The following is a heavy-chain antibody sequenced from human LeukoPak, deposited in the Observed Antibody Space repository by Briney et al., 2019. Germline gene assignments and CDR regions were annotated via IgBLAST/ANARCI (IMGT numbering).Heavy chain of an antibody. Sequence: ASVKVSCKASGYTFTSYGISWVRQAPGQGLEWMGWISAYNGNTNYAQKLQGRVTMTTDTSTSTAYMELRSPRSDDTAVYYCAREGTYYDILTGYHLWLNYYYYGMDVWGQGTTVTVSS. V-gene: IGHV1-18*01. CDR3: AREGTYYDILTGYHLWLNYYYYGMDV. D-gene: IGHD3-9*01. J-gene: IGHJ6*02. CDR1: GYTFTSYG. CDR2: ISAYNGNT.